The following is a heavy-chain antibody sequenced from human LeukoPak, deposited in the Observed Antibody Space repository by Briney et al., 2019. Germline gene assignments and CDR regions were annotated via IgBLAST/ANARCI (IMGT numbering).Heavy chain of an antibody. CDR2: ISGSSSTI. V-gene: IGHV3-48*02. CDR1: GFTFSSYS. Sequence: GGSLRLSCAASGFTFSSYSMIWVRQAPGKGLEWISYISGSSSTIHYADSVKGRFTISRDNAKNSLYLQMNSLRDEDTAVYYCARDRYYDSSGYSPPSEVVDYWGQGTLVTVSS. D-gene: IGHD3-22*01. J-gene: IGHJ4*02. CDR3: ARDRYYDSSGYSPPSEVVDY.